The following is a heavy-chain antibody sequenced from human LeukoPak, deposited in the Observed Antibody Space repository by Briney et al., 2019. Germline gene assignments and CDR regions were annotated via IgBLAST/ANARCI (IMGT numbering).Heavy chain of an antibody. CDR3: ATSGSGYRRGVIDY. Sequence: GGSLRLSCEASGFTFSTYAMSWVRQAPEKGLEWVSIISGSGGSTYYADSVKGRFTISRDNSKNSLYLQTNSLRDEDTAVYYCATSGSGYRRGVIDYWGQGTLVTVSS. D-gene: IGHD6-25*01. CDR2: ISGSGGST. J-gene: IGHJ4*02. CDR1: GFTFSTYA. V-gene: IGHV3-23*01.